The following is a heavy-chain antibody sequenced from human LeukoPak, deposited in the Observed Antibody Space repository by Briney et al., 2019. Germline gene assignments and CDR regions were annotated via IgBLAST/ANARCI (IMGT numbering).Heavy chain of an antibody. J-gene: IGHJ3*02. CDR3: ARANTSPAAGGAFDI. CDR1: GGSISSGGYY. CDR2: IYYSGST. D-gene: IGHD6-13*01. Sequence: PSQTLSLTCTVSGGSISSGGYYWSWIRQPPGKGLEWIGYIYYSGSTNYNPSLKSRVTISVDTSKNQFSLKLSSVTAADTAVYYCARANTSPAAGGAFDIWGQGTMVTVSS. V-gene: IGHV4-61*08.